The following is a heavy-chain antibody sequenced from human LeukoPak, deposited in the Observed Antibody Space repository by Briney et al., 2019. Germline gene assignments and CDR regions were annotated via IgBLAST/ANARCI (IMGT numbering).Heavy chain of an antibody. CDR3: ARDGMIAVAGYGGYYFDY. Sequence: PGRSLRLSCAASGFTFNSYGMHWVRQAPGKGLEWVAVIWYDGSNKYYADSVKGRFTISRDNSKNTLYLQMNSLRAEDTAVYYCARDGMIAVAGYGGYYFDYWGQGTLVTVSS. V-gene: IGHV3-33*01. J-gene: IGHJ4*02. D-gene: IGHD6-19*01. CDR2: IWYDGSNK. CDR1: GFTFNSYG.